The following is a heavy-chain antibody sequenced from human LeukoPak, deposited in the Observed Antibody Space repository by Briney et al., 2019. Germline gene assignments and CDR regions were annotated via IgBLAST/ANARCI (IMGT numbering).Heavy chain of an antibody. V-gene: IGHV3-53*04. CDR1: GFTVSSNY. J-gene: IGHJ6*02. CDR3: ARDNKDGMDV. CDR2: IYSGGST. Sequence: GGSLRLSCAASGFTVSSNYMSWVRQAPGKGLEWVSVIYSGGSTYYADSVKGRFTISRHNSKNTLYLQMNSLGADDTAVYYCARDNKDGMDVWGQGTTVTVSS.